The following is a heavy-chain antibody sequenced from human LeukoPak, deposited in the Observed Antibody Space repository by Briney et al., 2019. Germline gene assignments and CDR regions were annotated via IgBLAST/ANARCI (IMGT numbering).Heavy chain of an antibody. Sequence: SETLSLTCAVYGGSFSGYYWSWIRQPPGKGLEWIGEINHSGSTNYNPSLKSRVTISVDTSKNQFSLKLSSVTAADTAVYYCARHYYCDSSGSTWGQGTLVTVSS. V-gene: IGHV4-34*01. D-gene: IGHD3-22*01. CDR3: ARHYYCDSSGST. CDR2: INHSGST. CDR1: GGSFSGYY. J-gene: IGHJ4*02.